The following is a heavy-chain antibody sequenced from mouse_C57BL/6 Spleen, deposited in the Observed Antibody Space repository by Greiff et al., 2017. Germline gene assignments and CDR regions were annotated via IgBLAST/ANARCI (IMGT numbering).Heavy chain of an antibody. D-gene: IGHD1-1*01. CDR1: GYSFTGYY. CDR3: ARYYGSSSHAMDY. V-gene: IGHV1-43*01. J-gene: IGHJ4*01. Sequence: VQLKESGPELVKPGASVKISCKASGYSFTGYYMHWVKQSSEKSLEWIGEINPSTGGTSYNQKFKGKATLTVDKSSSTAYMQLKSLTSEDSAVYYCARYYGSSSHAMDYWGQGTSVTVSS. CDR2: INPSTGGT.